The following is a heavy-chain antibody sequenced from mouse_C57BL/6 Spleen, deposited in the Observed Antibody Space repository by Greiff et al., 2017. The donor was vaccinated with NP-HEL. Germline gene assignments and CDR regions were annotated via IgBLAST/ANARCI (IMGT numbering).Heavy chain of an antibody. CDR2: IYPGDGDT. CDR3: ARNLPNAMDY. D-gene: IGHD2-1*01. J-gene: IGHJ4*01. CDR1: GYAFSSSW. V-gene: IGHV1-82*01. Sequence: QVHVKQSGPELMKPGASVKISCKASGYAFSSSWMNWVKQRPGKGLEWIGRIYPGDGDTNYTGKFKGKATLTADKSSSTAYMQLSSLTSEDSAVYFCARNLPNAMDYWGQGTSVTVSS.